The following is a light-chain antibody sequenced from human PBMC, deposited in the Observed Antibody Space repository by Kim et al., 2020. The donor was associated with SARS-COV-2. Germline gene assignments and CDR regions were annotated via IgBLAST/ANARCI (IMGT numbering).Light chain of an antibody. CDR1: SSNIGSNY. Sequence: SELTQPPSASGTPGQRVTISCSGSSSNIGSNYVYWYQQLPGTTPKLLIYSNNQRPSGVPDRFSGSKSGTSSSLAISGLRSEDEADYYCAAWDDTLSGVLFGGGTQLTVL. V-gene: IGLV1-47*02. J-gene: IGLJ2*01. CDR2: SNN. CDR3: AAWDDTLSGVL.